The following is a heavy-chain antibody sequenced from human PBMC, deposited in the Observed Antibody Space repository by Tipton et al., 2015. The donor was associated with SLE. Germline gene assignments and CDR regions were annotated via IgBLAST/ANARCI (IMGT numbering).Heavy chain of an antibody. CDR2: IYNSGST. J-gene: IGHJ4*02. Sequence: TLSLTCTVSGGSISSFSWTWIRQPPGEGLEWIGNIYNSGSTNYNPSLKSRVSISVDTSENQFSLKLSSVTAADTAVYYCARLWGYDLSWGQGALVTVSS. V-gene: IGHV4-59*06. CDR3: ARLWGYDLS. D-gene: IGHD3-3*01. CDR1: GGSISSFS.